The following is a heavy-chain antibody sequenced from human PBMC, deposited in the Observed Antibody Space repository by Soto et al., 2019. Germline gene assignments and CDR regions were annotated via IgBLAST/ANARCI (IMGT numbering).Heavy chain of an antibody. D-gene: IGHD2-15*01. CDR1: GYTFTSYA. V-gene: IGHV1-3*01. Sequence: ASVKVSCKASGYTFTSYAMHWVRQAPGQRLEWMGWINAGHGNTKYSQTFQGRVTITRDTSASTAYMELSSLRSEDTAIYFCARQDIVTAPVRGVFFDSWGQGTPVTVSS. CDR3: ARQDIVTAPVRGVFFDS. CDR2: INAGHGNT. J-gene: IGHJ4*02.